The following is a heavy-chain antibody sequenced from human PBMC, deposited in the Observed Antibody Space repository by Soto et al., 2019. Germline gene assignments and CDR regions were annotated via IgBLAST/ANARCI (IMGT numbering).Heavy chain of an antibody. Sequence: EVQLLESGGTLVQVGGSLRLSCVASGFSFSNYAVTWVRQAPGKGLEWVSAISGSGAGTYYADSVKGRFTISRDNSKNTVHLQMNSLRVEDTAVYHCAKRIKSGRNYVGSAMDVWGQGTTVIVS. J-gene: IGHJ6*02. CDR3: AKRIKSGRNYVGSAMDV. CDR1: GFSFSNYA. V-gene: IGHV3-23*01. CDR2: ISGSGAGT. D-gene: IGHD1-26*01.